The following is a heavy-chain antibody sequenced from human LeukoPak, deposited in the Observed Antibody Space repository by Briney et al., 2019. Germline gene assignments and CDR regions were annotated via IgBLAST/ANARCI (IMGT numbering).Heavy chain of an antibody. CDR3: ARELWIQLWSGFDY. J-gene: IGHJ4*02. Sequence: GGSLRLSCAASGFTVSSNYMSWVRQAPGKGLEWVSVIYSGGSTYYADSVKGRFTVSRDNSKNTLYLQMNSLRTEDTAVYYCARELWIQLWSGFDYWGQGTLVTVSS. V-gene: IGHV3-53*05. CDR1: GFTVSSNY. D-gene: IGHD5-18*01. CDR2: IYSGGST.